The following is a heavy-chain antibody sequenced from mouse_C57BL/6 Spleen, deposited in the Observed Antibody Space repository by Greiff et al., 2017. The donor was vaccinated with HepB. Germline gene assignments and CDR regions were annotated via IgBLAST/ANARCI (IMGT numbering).Heavy chain of an antibody. CDR2: IYPGSGST. Sequence: QVQLQQPGAELVKPGASVKMSSQASGYTFTSYWITWVKQRPGQGLEWSGDIYPGSGSTNYNEKFKSKATLTVDTSSSTAYMQLSRLPSEDSAVYYCARRGDYVLDDCGQGTTLAVSS. D-gene: IGHD2-4*01. V-gene: IGHV1-55*01. CDR3: ARRGDYVLDD. J-gene: IGHJ2*01. CDR1: GYTFTSYW.